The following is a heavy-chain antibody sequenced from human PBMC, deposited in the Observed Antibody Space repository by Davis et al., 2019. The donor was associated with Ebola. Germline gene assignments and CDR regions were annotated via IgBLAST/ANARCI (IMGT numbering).Heavy chain of an antibody. V-gene: IGHV1-2*02. Sequence: AASVKVSCKASGYTFTSYYMHWVRQAPGQGLEWMGIINPNDGRTIYAQKFQGRVTMTRDTSISTAYMELSRLTSDDTAVYYCANSITVAAQANFDYWGQGIVVTVSS. D-gene: IGHD3-10*01. CDR1: GYTFTSYY. CDR2: INPNDGRT. CDR3: ANSITVAAQANFDY. J-gene: IGHJ4*02.